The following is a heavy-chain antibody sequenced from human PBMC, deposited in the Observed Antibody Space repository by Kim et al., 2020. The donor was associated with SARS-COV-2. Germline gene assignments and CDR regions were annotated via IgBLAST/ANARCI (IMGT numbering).Heavy chain of an antibody. CDR3: AKDPAYYYDKDYGFDY. J-gene: IGHJ4*02. V-gene: IGHV3-23*01. CDR2: ISGSGGST. D-gene: IGHD3-22*01. Sequence: GGSLRLSCAASGFTFSSYAMSWVRQAPGKGLEWVSAISGSGGSTYYADSVKGRFTISRDNSKNTLYLQMNSLRAEDTAVYYCAKDPAYYYDKDYGFDYWGQGTLVTVSS. CDR1: GFTFSSYA.